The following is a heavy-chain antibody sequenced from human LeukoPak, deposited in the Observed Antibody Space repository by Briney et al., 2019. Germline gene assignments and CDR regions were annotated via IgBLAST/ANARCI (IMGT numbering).Heavy chain of an antibody. V-gene: IGHV4-61*02. D-gene: IGHD2-2*01. CDR1: GYSISSGYY. CDR2: IYTSGST. J-gene: IGHJ5*02. CDR3: ARAWGYCSSTSCYGEGYWFDP. Sequence: SETLSLTCTVSGYSISSGYYWGWIRQPAGKGLEWIGRIYTSGSTNYNPSLKSRVTISVDTSKNQFSLKLSSVTAADTAVYYCARAWGYCSSTSCYGEGYWFDPWGQGTLVTVSS.